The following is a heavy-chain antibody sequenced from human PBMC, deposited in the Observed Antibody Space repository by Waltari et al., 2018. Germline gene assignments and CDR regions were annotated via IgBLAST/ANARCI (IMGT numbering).Heavy chain of an antibody. D-gene: IGHD6-13*01. CDR2: ISSSGSTR. CDR1: GFTFSSYE. CDR3: ARESSSWSFDY. V-gene: IGHV3-48*03. Sequence: EVQLVESGGGLVQPGGSLRLSCAASGFTFSSYEMNWVRQAPGKGLEWGSYISSSGSTRYYADSVKGRFTISRDNAKNSLYLQMNSLRAEDTAVYYCARESSSWSFDYWGQGTLVTVSS. J-gene: IGHJ4*02.